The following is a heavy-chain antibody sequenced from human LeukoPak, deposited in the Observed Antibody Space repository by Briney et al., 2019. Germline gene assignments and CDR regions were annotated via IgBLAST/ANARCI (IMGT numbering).Heavy chain of an antibody. CDR1: GYTFTGYY. CDR3: ARVREYCSSTSCFLRAYYYYGMDV. V-gene: IGHV1-2*02. CDR2: INPNSSGT. D-gene: IGHD2-2*01. J-gene: IGHJ6*02. Sequence: ASVKVSCKASGYTFTGYYMHWVRQAPGQGLEWMGWINPNSSGTNYAQKFQGRVTMTRDTSISTAYMELSRLRSDDTAVYYCARVREYCSSTSCFLRAYYYYGMDVWGQGTTVTVSS.